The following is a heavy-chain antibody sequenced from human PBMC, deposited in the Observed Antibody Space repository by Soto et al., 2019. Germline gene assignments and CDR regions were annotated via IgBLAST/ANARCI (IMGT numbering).Heavy chain of an antibody. Sequence: QITLKEAGPTLVKPTQTLTLTCTFSGFSLTTNGVGVGWIRQPPGKALEWLALIYWDDAQRSSPSLKSRLTLAKDTSKNQVVLTMTNMDPVDTATYYCAHDYVGYYGMDVWGQGTTVTVS. D-gene: IGHD4-17*01. CDR2: IYWDDAQ. J-gene: IGHJ6*02. CDR3: AHDYVGYYGMDV. V-gene: IGHV2-5*02. CDR1: GFSLTTNGVG.